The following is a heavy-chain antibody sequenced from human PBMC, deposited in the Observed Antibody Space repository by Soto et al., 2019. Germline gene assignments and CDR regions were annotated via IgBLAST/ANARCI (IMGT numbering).Heavy chain of an antibody. V-gene: IGHV4-4*07. CDR3: VRDVVFASGHSNWFDP. D-gene: IGHD3-10*01. CDR1: GGSISSYY. CDR2: INNSGRT. Sequence: SETLSLTCTVSGGSISSYYWSWIRQPAGKGLEWIGRINNSGRTNYNPPLRSRVTMSVDTSKNQFSLKLTSVTAADTAMYYCVRDVVFASGHSNWFDPWGQGTLVTVSS. J-gene: IGHJ5*02.